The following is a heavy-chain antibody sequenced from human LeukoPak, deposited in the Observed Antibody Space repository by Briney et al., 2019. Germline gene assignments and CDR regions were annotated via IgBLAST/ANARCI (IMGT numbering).Heavy chain of an antibody. CDR2: IRSKAYGGTT. Sequence: GGSLRLSCAASGFTFINYAMSWVRQAPGKGLEWVGFIRSKAYGGTTEYAASVKGRFTISRDDSKSIAYLQMNSLKTEDTAVYYRTRGIPAAIPRYYFDYWGQGTLVTVSS. D-gene: IGHD2-2*01. V-gene: IGHV3-49*04. J-gene: IGHJ4*02. CDR3: TRGIPAAIPRYYFDY. CDR1: GFTFINYA.